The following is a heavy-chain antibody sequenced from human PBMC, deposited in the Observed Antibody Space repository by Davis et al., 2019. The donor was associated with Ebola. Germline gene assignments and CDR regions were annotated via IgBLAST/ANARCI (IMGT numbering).Heavy chain of an antibody. J-gene: IGHJ6*03. CDR1: GFTFSSYG. CDR3: ARVPYSNSGYHFYYMDV. V-gene: IGHV3-33*01. Sequence: PGGSLRLSCAASGFTFSSYGLHWVRQAPGKGLEWVTVIWSDGSNKYYADSVKGRFTISRDNSKNTLYLQMNNLRAGDTAVYYCARVPYSNSGYHFYYMDVWGKGTTVTVSS. D-gene: IGHD4-11*01. CDR2: IWSDGSNK.